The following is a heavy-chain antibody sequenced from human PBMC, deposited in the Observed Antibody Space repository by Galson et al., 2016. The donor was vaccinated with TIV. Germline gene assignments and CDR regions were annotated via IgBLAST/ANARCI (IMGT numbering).Heavy chain of an antibody. V-gene: IGHV1-2*02. J-gene: IGHJ4*02. Sequence: SVKVSRKASGYIFINYYIHWVRQAPGQGLEWLGWFNPDSGATQYAQKFQGRVTMTRDTSISTAYMELRRLISDDTAVYYCARVNWARAFDYWGQGTQVTVSS. CDR1: GYIFINYY. D-gene: IGHD7-27*01. CDR3: ARVNWARAFDY. CDR2: FNPDSGAT.